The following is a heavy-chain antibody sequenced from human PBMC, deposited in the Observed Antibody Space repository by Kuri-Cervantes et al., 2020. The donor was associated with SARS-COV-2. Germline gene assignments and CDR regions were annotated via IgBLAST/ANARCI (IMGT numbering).Heavy chain of an antibody. CDR1: GFTFSSYW. Sequence: GGSLRLSCAASGFTFSSYWMHWVRQAPGKGLVWVSRINSDGSSTSYADSVKGRFTISRDNAKNTLYLQMNSLRAEDTAVYYCASGIGIAAAGHWGQGTLVTVSS. J-gene: IGHJ4*02. CDR2: INSDGSST. CDR3: ASGIGIAAAGH. D-gene: IGHD6-13*01. V-gene: IGHV3-74*01.